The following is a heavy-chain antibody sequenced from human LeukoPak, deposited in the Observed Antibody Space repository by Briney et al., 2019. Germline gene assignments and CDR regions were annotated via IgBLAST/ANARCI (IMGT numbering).Heavy chain of an antibody. CDR1: GFTFSSYW. V-gene: IGHV3-7*03. CDR2: IKQDGSEK. Sequence: GGSLRLSCAASGFTFSSYWMSWVRQAPGKGLEWVANIKQDGSEKYYVDSVKGRFTISRDNSKNTLYLQMNSLRAEDTAVYYCAKWGYYDSSGYYWGFDYWGQGTLVTVSS. CDR3: AKWGYYDSSGYYWGFDY. D-gene: IGHD3-22*01. J-gene: IGHJ4*02.